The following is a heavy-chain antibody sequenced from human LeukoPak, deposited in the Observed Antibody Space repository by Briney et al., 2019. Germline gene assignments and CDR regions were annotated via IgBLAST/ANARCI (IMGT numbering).Heavy chain of an antibody. CDR3: AKEGRSLQTY. Sequence: GGSLRLSCAASGFMFSSNWMSWVRLAPGKGREWVVNIKEDGTETYYVDSGKGRFTISRDNAKNSLYLQMNSLRVEDTAVYYCAKEGRSLQTYWGQGTLVTVSS. CDR1: GFMFSSNW. V-gene: IGHV3-7*03. J-gene: IGHJ4*02. D-gene: IGHD5-24*01. CDR2: IKEDGTET.